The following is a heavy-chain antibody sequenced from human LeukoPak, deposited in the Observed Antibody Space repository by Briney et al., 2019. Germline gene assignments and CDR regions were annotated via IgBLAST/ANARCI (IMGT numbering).Heavy chain of an antibody. D-gene: IGHD1-14*01. CDR3: ARPIATGFYFDY. CDR2: ISSSSSYI. CDR1: GFIFSSHG. J-gene: IGHJ4*02. V-gene: IGHV3-21*01. Sequence: KPGGTLRLSCAASGFIFSSHGMNWVRQAPGKGLEWVSSISSSSSYIYYADSVKGRFTISRDNAKNSLYLQMNSLRAEDTAVYYCARPIATGFYFDYWGQGTLVTVSS.